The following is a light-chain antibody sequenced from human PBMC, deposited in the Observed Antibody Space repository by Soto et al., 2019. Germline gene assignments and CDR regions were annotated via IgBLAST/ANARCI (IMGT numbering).Light chain of an antibody. Sequence: EIVLTQSPGTLYLSPGERATLSCRASQSVSDNQLAWYRQKPGQAPRLLIYGASSSTTGIPDRFSGSVSGTDFTLTISRLEPEDFAVVYCQHYGSSYTFGQGTKLEIK. CDR3: QHYGSSYT. V-gene: IGKV3-20*01. CDR2: GAS. J-gene: IGKJ2*01. CDR1: QSVSDNQ.